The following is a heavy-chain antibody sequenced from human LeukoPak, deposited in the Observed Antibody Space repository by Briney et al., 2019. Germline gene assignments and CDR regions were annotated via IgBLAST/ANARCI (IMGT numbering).Heavy chain of an antibody. D-gene: IGHD3-16*01. V-gene: IGHV3-30*02. Sequence: PGGSLRLSCAASGFTFSSYGIHWVRQAPGKGLEWVAFTRYDGNNQYYADSVKGRFSISRDNSKSTVDLQMNSLRAEDTAVYYCAKDLERGMITFGGAEGNWGQGTLVTVSS. CDR1: GFTFSSYG. CDR3: AKDLERGMITFGGAEGN. CDR2: TRYDGNNQ. J-gene: IGHJ4*02.